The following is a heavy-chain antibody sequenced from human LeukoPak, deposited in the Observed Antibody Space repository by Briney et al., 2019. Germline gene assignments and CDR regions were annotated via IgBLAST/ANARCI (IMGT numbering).Heavy chain of an antibody. D-gene: IGHD3-3*02. CDR3: ARDYILPLETDNGDGFAI. J-gene: IGHJ3*02. V-gene: IGHV1-18*01. Sequence: LEASVKLSCKASGYTFRQYSISWVRQAPGRGFEWMGWVSPSHTTRVYAQDFQGRVTMTADTNTNTVSMELRSLRFDDTAVYFCARDYILPLETDNGDGFAIWGQGTVVTVSS. CDR2: VSPSHTTR. CDR1: GYTFRQYS.